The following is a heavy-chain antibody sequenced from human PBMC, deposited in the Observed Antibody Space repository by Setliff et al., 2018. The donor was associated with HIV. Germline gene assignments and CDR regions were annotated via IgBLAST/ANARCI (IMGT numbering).Heavy chain of an antibody. CDR2: VYYSGST. J-gene: IGHJ4*02. CDR1: GGSISSSGPGYY. D-gene: IGHD3-3*01. CDR3: ARRQPDTIFGVVIFDY. V-gene: IGHV4-39*01. Sequence: LSLTCTVSGGSISSSGPGYYWGWVRQAPGGGLEWIGSVYYSGSTYYNPSLKSRVTISLDTSKNQLSLRLTSMTAADTAVYYCARRQPDTIFGVVIFDYWGQGKMVTVSS.